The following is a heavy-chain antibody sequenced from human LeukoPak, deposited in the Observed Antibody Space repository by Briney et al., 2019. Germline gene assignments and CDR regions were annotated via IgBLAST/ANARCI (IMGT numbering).Heavy chain of an antibody. CDR3: ARDPYGGKYGAFDI. J-gene: IGHJ3*02. CDR1: GFTFSAYS. CDR2: IKQDGSET. Sequence: GGFLRLSCAASGFTFSAYSMTWVRQAPGRGLEWAANIKQDGSETQYVDSVRGRFTISRDNAKNSLFLQMDSLRADDTAVYYCARDPYGGKYGAFDIWGQGTMVTVSS. D-gene: IGHD1-26*01. V-gene: IGHV3-7*05.